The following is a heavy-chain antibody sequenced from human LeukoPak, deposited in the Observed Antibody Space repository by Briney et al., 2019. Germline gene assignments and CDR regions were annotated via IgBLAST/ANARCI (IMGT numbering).Heavy chain of an antibody. CDR3: ARGPPGGTSYGSGSLYYYYYMDV. Sequence: PGGSLRLSCAASGFTVSSNYMSWVRQAPGKGLEWVSVIYSGGSTYYADSVKGRFTISRDNSKNTLYLQMNSLRAEDTAVYCCARGPPGGTSYGSGSLYYYYYMDVWGKGTTVTVCS. CDR2: IYSGGST. CDR1: GFTVSSNY. D-gene: IGHD3-10*01. J-gene: IGHJ6*03. V-gene: IGHV3-53*01.